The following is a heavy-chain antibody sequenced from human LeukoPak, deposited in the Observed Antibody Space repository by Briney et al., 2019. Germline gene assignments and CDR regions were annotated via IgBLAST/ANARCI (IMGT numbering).Heavy chain of an antibody. D-gene: IGHD4-17*01. CDR2: INHSGST. CDR3: ARGSFDYGDYQIFDY. CDR1: GGSFSGYY. Sequence: PSETLSLTCAVYGGSFSGYYWSWIRQPPGKGLEWIGEINHSGSTNYNPSLKSRVTISVDTSKNQFSLKLSSVTAADTALYYCARGSFDYGDYQIFDYWGQGTLVTVSS. V-gene: IGHV4-34*01. J-gene: IGHJ4*02.